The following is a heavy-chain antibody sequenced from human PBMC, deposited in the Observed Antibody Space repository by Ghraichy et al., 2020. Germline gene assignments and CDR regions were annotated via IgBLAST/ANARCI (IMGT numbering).Heavy chain of an antibody. CDR2: INAGNGNT. V-gene: IGHV1-3*01. D-gene: IGHD2-2*01. CDR3: ASRRRMPPPNDYYYYYGMDV. J-gene: IGHJ6*02. Sequence: ASVKVSCKASGYTFTSYAMHWVRQAPGQRLEWMGWINAGNGNTKYSQKFQGRVTITRDTSASTAYMELSSLRSEDTAVYYCASRRRMPPPNDYYYYYGMDVWGQGTTVTVSS. CDR1: GYTFTSYA.